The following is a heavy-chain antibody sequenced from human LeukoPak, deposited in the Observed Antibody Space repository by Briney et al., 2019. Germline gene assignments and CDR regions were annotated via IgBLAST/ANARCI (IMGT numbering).Heavy chain of an antibody. CDR3: AREGVGSNGWYRWFDP. CDR2: IYTSGST. J-gene: IGHJ5*02. D-gene: IGHD6-19*01. V-gene: IGHV4-4*07. CDR1: GGSISSYY. Sequence: KPSETLSLTCTVSGGSISSYYWSWIRQPAGQGLEWIGRIYTSGSTNYNPSLKSRVTMSVDTSKNQFSLKLSSVTAADTAVYYCAREGVGSNGWYRWFDPWGQGTLVTVSS.